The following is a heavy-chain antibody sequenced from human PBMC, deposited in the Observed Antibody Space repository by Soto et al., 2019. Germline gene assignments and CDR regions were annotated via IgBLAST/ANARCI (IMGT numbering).Heavy chain of an antibody. D-gene: IGHD5-12*01. CDR3: ARRWGYSGYDSGYNWFDP. CDR1: GGSISSYY. J-gene: IGHJ5*02. Sequence: QVQLQESGPGLVKPSETLSLTCTVSGGSISSYYWSWIRQPPGKGLEWIGYMFYSGSTNYNPSLKSRVTISVDTSKNQFSLKLSSVTAADTAVYYCARRWGYSGYDSGYNWFDPWGQGTLVTVSS. V-gene: IGHV4-59*08. CDR2: MFYSGST.